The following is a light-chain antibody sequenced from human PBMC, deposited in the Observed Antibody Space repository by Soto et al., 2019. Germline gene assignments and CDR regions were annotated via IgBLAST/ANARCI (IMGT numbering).Light chain of an antibody. CDR3: SSYTTSATLV. CDR1: STDIGVYNF. V-gene: IGLV2-14*01. J-gene: IGLJ3*02. CDR2: EVT. Sequence: QSVLTQPASVSGSPGQSITISCTGTSTDIGVYNFVSWYQQHPGKAPKVMIYEVTNRPSGVSSRFSGSKSGDTASLTISGLQSEDGADYYCSSYTTSATLVFGGGTKLTVL.